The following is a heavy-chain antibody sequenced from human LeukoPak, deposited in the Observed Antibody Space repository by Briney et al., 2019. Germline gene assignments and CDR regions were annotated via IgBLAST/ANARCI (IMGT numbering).Heavy chain of an antibody. V-gene: IGHV1-46*01. J-gene: IGHJ3*02. Sequence: ASVTVSFTASGYTFTLYYMYLVRQAPGHGLEWMGVINTIGDSTRYEHKFQGRATMTRDKSTSTVYMELSSLKSEDTAVYYCASPLVDLHVDTAMVSGGAFDIWGQGTTVTVSS. CDR1: GYTFTLYY. CDR2: INTIGDST. D-gene: IGHD5-18*01. CDR3: ASPLVDLHVDTAMVSGGAFDI.